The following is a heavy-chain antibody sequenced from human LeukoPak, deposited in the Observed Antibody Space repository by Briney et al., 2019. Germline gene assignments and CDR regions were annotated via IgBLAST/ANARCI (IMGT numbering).Heavy chain of an antibody. CDR2: IYHSGST. Sequence: SETLSLTCTVSGGSISSYYWSWIRQPPGKGLEWIGYIYHSGSTNYNPSIKSRVTISVDTSKNQFSLKLSSVAAADTAVYYCARDTNWFDPWGQGTLVTVSS. V-gene: IGHV4-59*01. J-gene: IGHJ5*02. CDR1: GGSISSYY. CDR3: ARDTNWFDP.